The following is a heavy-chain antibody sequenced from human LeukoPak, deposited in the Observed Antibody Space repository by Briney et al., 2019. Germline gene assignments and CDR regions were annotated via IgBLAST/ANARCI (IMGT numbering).Heavy chain of an antibody. CDR1: GFTFSSYA. CDR2: ISGSGEST. CDR3: AKLHSSSSFYYGMDV. D-gene: IGHD6-6*01. Sequence: GGSLRLSCAASGFTFSSYAMSWVRRAPGKGLEWVSAISGSGESTFYADSVKGWFTISRDNSKNTLSLQMNSLRAEDTAVYYCAKLHSSSSFYYGMDVWGQGTTVTVSS. V-gene: IGHV3-23*01. J-gene: IGHJ6*02.